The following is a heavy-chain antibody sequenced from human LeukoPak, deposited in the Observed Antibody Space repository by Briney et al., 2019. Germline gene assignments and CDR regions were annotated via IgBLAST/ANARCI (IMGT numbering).Heavy chain of an antibody. D-gene: IGHD1-26*01. Sequence: SGGSLRLSCAASGFTFSSYGMHWVRQAPGKGLEWVAVIWYDGSNKYYADSVKGRFTISRDNSRNTLYLQMNTLRAEDTAVYYCARTSGSYPINDVDYWGQGTLVTVSS. V-gene: IGHV3-30*02. CDR2: IWYDGSNK. J-gene: IGHJ4*02. CDR3: ARTSGSYPINDVDY. CDR1: GFTFSSYG.